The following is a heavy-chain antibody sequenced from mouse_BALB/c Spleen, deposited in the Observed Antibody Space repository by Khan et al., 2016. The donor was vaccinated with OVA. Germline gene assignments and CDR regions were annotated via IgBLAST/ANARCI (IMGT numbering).Heavy chain of an antibody. CDR1: GYTFTNYG. D-gene: IGHD1-2*01. CDR2: INTNTGEP. J-gene: IGHJ2*01. CDR3: ACTYYGYYFDY. Sequence: QIQLVQSGPELKKPGETVKISCKASGYTFTNYGMNWVKQASGKGLKWMGRINTNTGEPAYAEDFKGRFALSLETSASTAYLQINNLKNEDTATYVCACTYYGYYFDYWGQGTTLTVSS. V-gene: IGHV9-3*02.